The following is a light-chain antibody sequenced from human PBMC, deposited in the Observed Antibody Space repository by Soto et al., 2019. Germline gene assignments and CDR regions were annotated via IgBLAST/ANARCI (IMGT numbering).Light chain of an antibody. J-gene: IGLJ1*01. CDR2: DVT. CDR3: CSFTTSSTYV. V-gene: IGLV2-14*01. CDR1: SSDVGGYNY. Sequence: QSVLTHPASVSGSPGQSITISCTGTSSDVGGYNYVSWYQQYPGKAPKVMIYDVTNRPSGVSNRFSGSRSGNTASLTISGLQAEDEADYYCCSFTTSSTYVFGTGTKLTVL.